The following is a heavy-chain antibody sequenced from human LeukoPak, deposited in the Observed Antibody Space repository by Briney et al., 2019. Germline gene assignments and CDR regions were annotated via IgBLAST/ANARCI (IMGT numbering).Heavy chain of an antibody. V-gene: IGHV3-30-3*01. D-gene: IGHD1-26*01. CDR3: ARGGEAWDLLRHFDS. Sequence: GTSLRLSCAASGFTFSSYVMYWVRQAPGRGLEWVAVISYDGNGRNYADSVKGRFTISRVNFQNTLHLQMNSLRPDDTAVYYCARGGEAWDLLRHFDSWGQGALVAVSS. J-gene: IGHJ4*02. CDR2: ISYDGNGR. CDR1: GFTFSSYV.